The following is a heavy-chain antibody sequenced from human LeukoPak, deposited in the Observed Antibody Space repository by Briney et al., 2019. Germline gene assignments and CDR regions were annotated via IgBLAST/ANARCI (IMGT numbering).Heavy chain of an antibody. D-gene: IGHD3-10*01. CDR2: ISGSGGST. CDR3: AKTPYYGSGYPYYFDY. CDR1: GFTFSSYA. V-gene: IGHV3-23*01. Sequence: GGSLRLSCAASGFTFSSYAMSWVRQAPGKGLEWVSAISGSGGSTYYADSVKGRFTISRDNSKNTLYLQMNSLRAEDTAVYYCAKTPYYGSGYPYYFDYWGQGTLVTVSS. J-gene: IGHJ4*02.